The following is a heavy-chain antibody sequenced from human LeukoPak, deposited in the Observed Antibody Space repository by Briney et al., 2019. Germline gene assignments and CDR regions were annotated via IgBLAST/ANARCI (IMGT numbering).Heavy chain of an antibody. D-gene: IGHD3-10*01. J-gene: IGHJ6*04. CDR1: GFTFSSYG. CDR3: AKDARGATPIYGTDV. V-gene: IGHV3-30*18. CDR2: ISYDRSNK. Sequence: GGSLRLSCAGSGFTFSSYGRQRVRQAPGKGLEWVAVISYDRSNKYYADSVNGRFTISRDNSKNTLYLQMNSLRAEDTAVYHCAKDARGATPIYGTDVWGKGTTVTASS.